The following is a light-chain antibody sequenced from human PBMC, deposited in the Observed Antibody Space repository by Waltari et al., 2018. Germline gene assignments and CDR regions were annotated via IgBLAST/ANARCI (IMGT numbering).Light chain of an antibody. V-gene: IGLV2-23*02. CDR2: DVS. J-gene: IGLJ2*01. CDR1: SSDVDDYNF. CDR3: CSYAPSSTHVA. Sequence: QSALTQPASVSGSPGQSITISCTGTSSDVDDYNFVSWYQQHPGKAPKLMIYDVSKRPSGVSNRFSGSKSGNTASLTISGLQAEDEADYHCCSYAPSSTHVAFGGGTRLTVL.